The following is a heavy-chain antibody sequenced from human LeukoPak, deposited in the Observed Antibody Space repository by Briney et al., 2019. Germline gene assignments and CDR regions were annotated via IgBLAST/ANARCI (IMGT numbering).Heavy chain of an antibody. CDR3: ARVVDSSSSFDY. CDR1: GYTFTSYD. J-gene: IGHJ4*02. Sequence: ASVKVSCKASGYTFTSYDINWVRQATGQGLEWMGWMNPNSGNTGYAQKFQGRVTITRNTSISTAYMELSSLRSEDTAVYYCARVVDSSSSFDYWGQGTLVTVSS. CDR2: MNPNSGNT. V-gene: IGHV1-8*03. D-gene: IGHD6-6*01.